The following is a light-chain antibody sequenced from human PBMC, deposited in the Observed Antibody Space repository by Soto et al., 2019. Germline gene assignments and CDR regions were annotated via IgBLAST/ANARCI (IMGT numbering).Light chain of an antibody. CDR2: AAS. Sequence: DMQMTQSPSSLSASVGDRVTITCRAGQYIGRYLNWYQQKPGKAPKLLIYAASSLHSGVPSRFSGSGSGTDFTLTISSLQPEDFATYSCQQTYRTPLTFGGGTKVDIK. CDR1: QYIGRY. V-gene: IGKV1-39*01. J-gene: IGKJ4*01. CDR3: QQTYRTPLT.